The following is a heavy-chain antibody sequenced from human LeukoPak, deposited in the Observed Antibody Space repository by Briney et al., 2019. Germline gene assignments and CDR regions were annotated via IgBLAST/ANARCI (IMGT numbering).Heavy chain of an antibody. CDR1: GYTFTSYG. Sequence: ASVKVSCKASGYTFTSYGISWVRQAPGQGLEWMGWISAYNGNTNYAQKLQGRVTMTTDTSTSTAYMELRSLRSDDTAVYYCARAPPSYSSSWSYYFDYWGQGTLVSVSS. CDR2: ISAYNGNT. J-gene: IGHJ4*02. V-gene: IGHV1-18*01. CDR3: ARAPPSYSSSWSYYFDY. D-gene: IGHD6-13*01.